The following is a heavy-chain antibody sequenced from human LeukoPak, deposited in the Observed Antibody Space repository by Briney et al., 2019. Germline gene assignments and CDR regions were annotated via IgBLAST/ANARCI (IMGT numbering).Heavy chain of an antibody. J-gene: IGHJ1*01. V-gene: IGHV1-69*01. CDR3: AREGGGSWYAEYFQH. CDR2: IIPILGTA. CDR1: GGTFSSYA. D-gene: IGHD6-13*01. Sequence: SVKVSCKASGGTFSSYAISWVRQAPGQGLEWMGGIIPILGTANYAQKFQGRVTITADESTSTAYMELSSLRSEDTAVYYCAREGGGSWYAEYFQHWGQGTLVTVSS.